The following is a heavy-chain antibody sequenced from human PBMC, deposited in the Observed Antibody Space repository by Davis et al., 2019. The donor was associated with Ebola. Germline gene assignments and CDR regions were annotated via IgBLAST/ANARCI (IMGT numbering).Heavy chain of an antibody. V-gene: IGHV4-34*01. CDR3: ARLGDYDFWSGYYHFDY. J-gene: IGHJ4*02. CDR2: INHSGST. Sequence: MPSETLSLTCAVYGGSFSGYYWSWIRQPPGKGLEWIGEINHSGSTNYNPSLKSRVTISVDTSKNQFSLKLSSVTAADTAVYYCARLGDYDFWSGYYHFDYWGQGTLVTVSS. CDR1: GGSFSGYY. D-gene: IGHD3-3*01.